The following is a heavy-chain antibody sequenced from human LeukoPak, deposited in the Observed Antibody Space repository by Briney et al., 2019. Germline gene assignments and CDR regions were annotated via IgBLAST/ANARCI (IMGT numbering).Heavy chain of an antibody. CDR2: INHSGST. CDR3: ARGTGSY. V-gene: IGHV4-39*07. Sequence: SETLSLTCTVSGGSISSSSYYWGWIRQPPGKGLEWIGEINHSGSTNYNPSLKSRVTISVDTSKNQFSLKLSSVTAADTAVYYCARGTGSYWGQGTLVTVSS. D-gene: IGHD1-14*01. J-gene: IGHJ4*02. CDR1: GGSISSSSYY.